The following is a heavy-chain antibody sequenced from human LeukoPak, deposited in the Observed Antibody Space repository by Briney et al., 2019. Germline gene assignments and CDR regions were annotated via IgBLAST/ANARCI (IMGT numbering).Heavy chain of an antibody. D-gene: IGHD2-2*02. CDR3: ARHHKTRAPYLDP. J-gene: IGHJ5*02. Sequence: PSETLSLTCTVSGGSISSGSYYWSWIRQPAGKGLEWIGRIYTSGSTNYNPSLKSRVTISVDTSKNQFSLKLSSVTAADTAVYYCARHHKTRAPYLDPWGQGTLVTVSS. V-gene: IGHV4-61*02. CDR2: IYTSGST. CDR1: GGSISSGSYY.